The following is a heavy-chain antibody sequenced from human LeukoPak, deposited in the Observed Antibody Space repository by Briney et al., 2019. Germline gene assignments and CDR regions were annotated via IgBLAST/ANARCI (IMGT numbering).Heavy chain of an antibody. CDR3: ARWDPNNAFDI. Sequence: SETLSLTCAAYGGSFSGYYWSWIRQPPGKGLEWIGEINHSGSTNYNPSLKSRVTISVDTSKNQFSLKLSSVTAADTAVYYCARWDPNNAFDIWGQGTMVTVSS. CDR2: INHSGST. J-gene: IGHJ3*02. V-gene: IGHV4-34*01. CDR1: GGSFSGYY. D-gene: IGHD1-26*01.